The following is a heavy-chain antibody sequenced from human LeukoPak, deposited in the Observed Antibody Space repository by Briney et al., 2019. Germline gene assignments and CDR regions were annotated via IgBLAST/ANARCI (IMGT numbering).Heavy chain of an antibody. Sequence: GGSLRLSCAASGFTFSSYAMSWVRQAPGKGLEWVSAISGSGGSTYYADSVKGRFTISRDNSKNTLYLQMNSLRAEDTAVYYCAKDRDSSGWYAPDAFDIWGQGTMVTVSS. CDR3: AKDRDSSGWYAPDAFDI. D-gene: IGHD6-19*01. V-gene: IGHV3-23*01. J-gene: IGHJ3*02. CDR1: GFTFSSYA. CDR2: ISGSGGST.